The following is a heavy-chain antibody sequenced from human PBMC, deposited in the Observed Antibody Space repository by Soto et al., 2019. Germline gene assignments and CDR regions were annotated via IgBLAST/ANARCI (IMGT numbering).Heavy chain of an antibody. D-gene: IGHD3-22*01. CDR2: ISYDGKYK. CDR3: AKEYQYDTSAYYRLLFDY. Sequence: QVQLVESGGGVVQPGKTLRLSCAASGFSFSTYGMHWVRQAPGKGLEWVALISYDGKYKYYADSVKGRFTISRDNSKHTMELQMNSLRAEDAAVYYCAKEYQYDTSAYYRLLFDYWGQGTLVTVSS. CDR1: GFSFSTYG. J-gene: IGHJ4*02. V-gene: IGHV3-30*18.